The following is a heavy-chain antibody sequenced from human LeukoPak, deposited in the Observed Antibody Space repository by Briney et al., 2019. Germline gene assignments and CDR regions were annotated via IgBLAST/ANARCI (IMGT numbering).Heavy chain of an antibody. D-gene: IGHD3-9*01. CDR2: ISSSGSTI. CDR1: GFTFSDYY. CDR3: ARIVLRYFDWLLETPMSYFDY. Sequence: PGGSLSLSCAPSGFTFSDYYMSWIRQAPGKGLEWVSYISSSGSTIYYADSVKGRFTISRDNAKNALYLQMNSLRAEDTAVYYCARIVLRYFDWLLETPMSYFDYWGQGTLVTVSS. V-gene: IGHV3-11*04. J-gene: IGHJ4*02.